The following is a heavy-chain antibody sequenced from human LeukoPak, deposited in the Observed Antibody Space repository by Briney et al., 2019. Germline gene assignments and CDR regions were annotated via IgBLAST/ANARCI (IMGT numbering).Heavy chain of an antibody. CDR3: ARDREMATGGFDY. CDR2: IIPILGVE. D-gene: IGHD5-24*01. CDR1: GGTFSSHS. V-gene: IGHV1-69*04. Sequence: SVKVSCKAPGGTFSSHSLNWVRQAPGQGLEWMGRIIPILGVENYAQNFQGRATITADKSTSTFYMELSSPRFEDTALYYCARDREMATGGFDYWGQGTLVTVSS. J-gene: IGHJ4*02.